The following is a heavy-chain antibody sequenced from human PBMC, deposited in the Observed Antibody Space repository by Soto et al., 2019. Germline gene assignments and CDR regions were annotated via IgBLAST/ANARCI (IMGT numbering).Heavy chain of an antibody. V-gene: IGHV3-21*01. J-gene: IGHJ6*03. CDR3: ARGQLLMDV. CDR1: GFTFYNYR. CDR2: ISNSTSYK. D-gene: IGHD2-2*01. Sequence: GGSLRLSCAASGFTFYNYRMHWVRQAPGKGLEWVSVISNSTSYKYYADSVKGRFTISRDNAKNSLYLQMNSLRAEDTAVYYCARGQLLMDVWGKGTTVTVSS.